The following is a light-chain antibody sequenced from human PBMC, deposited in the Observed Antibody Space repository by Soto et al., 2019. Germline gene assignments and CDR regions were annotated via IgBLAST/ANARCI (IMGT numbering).Light chain of an antibody. CDR1: SSDVGSYNL. Sequence: QSALTQPASVSGSPGQSITISCTGTSSDVGSYNLVSWYQQHPGKAPKLMIYEVSERPAGVSNRFSGSKSGNTASLRISGLQDEDEADYYCCSFARSRILFGTGTKVTVL. J-gene: IGLJ1*01. CDR3: CSFARSRIL. V-gene: IGLV2-23*02. CDR2: EVS.